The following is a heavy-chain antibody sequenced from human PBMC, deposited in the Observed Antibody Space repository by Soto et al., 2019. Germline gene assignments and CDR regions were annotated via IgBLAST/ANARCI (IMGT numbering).Heavy chain of an antibody. CDR3: APSGGGWHICY. Sequence: QVQLQESGPGLVKPLETLSLTCAVSGGSISGTDWWSWVRQVPGKGVEWIGEIHHTGSTNYNPSLKSRVTISVDNSTNQFSLNLYSVTAADTAVYYCAPSGGGWHICYWGQGTLATVSS. CDR1: GGSISGTDW. V-gene: IGHV4-4*02. J-gene: IGHJ4*02. D-gene: IGHD2-15*01. CDR2: IHHTGST.